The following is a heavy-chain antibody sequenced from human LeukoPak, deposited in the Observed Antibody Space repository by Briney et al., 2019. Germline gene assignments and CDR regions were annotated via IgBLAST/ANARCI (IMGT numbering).Heavy chain of an antibody. CDR3: ARDGTIFGMVRDAFDI. V-gene: IGHV3-20*04. J-gene: IGHJ3*02. CDR2: INWNGGST. Sequence: GGSLRLSCAASGFTFDDYGMSWVRQAPGKGLEWVSGINWNGGSTGYADSVKGRFTISRDNAKNSLYLQMNSLRAEDTALYYCARDGTIFGMVRDAFDIWGQGTMVTVSS. D-gene: IGHD3-3*01. CDR1: GFTFDDYG.